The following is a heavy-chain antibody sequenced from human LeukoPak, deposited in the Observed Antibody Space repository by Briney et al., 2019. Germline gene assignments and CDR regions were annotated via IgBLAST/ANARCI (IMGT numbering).Heavy chain of an antibody. CDR3: ARDSNYYGSGSYYKD. D-gene: IGHD3-10*01. CDR1: GFTFSSYA. V-gene: IGHV3-21*01. CDR2: ISSSSSYI. J-gene: IGHJ4*02. Sequence: GGSLRLSCAASGFTFSSYAMSWVRQAPGKGPEWVSSISSSSSYIYYADSVKGRFTISRDNANNSLYLQMNSLRAEDTAVYYCARDSNYYGSGSYYKDWGQGTLVTVSS.